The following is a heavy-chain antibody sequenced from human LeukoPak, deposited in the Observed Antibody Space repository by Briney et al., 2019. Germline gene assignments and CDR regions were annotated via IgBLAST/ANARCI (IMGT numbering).Heavy chain of an antibody. Sequence: ASVKVSCKASGYTFTDYYIHWVRQAPGQGLEWIGWINPNSGGTNYAQNFQGRVTMTRDTSISTAYMDLSRLRSADTAIYYCATLPLNSGVDYCGQGTLVTVSS. CDR3: ATLPLNSGVDY. D-gene: IGHD1-26*01. CDR2: INPNSGGT. J-gene: IGHJ4*02. V-gene: IGHV1-2*02. CDR1: GYTFTDYY.